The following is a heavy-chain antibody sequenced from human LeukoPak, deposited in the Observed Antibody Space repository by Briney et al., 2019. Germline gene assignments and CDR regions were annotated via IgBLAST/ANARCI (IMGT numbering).Heavy chain of an antibody. J-gene: IGHJ3*02. CDR3: ARGLLILRFLAPDAFDI. CDR2: IYTSGST. Sequence: SETLSLTCTVSGGSISSGSYYWSWIPQPAGKGLEWIGRIYTSGSTNYNPSLKSRVTISVDTSKNQFSLKLSSVTAADTAVYYCARGLLILRFLAPDAFDIWGQGTMVTVSS. D-gene: IGHD3-3*01. CDR1: GGSISSGSYY. V-gene: IGHV4-61*02.